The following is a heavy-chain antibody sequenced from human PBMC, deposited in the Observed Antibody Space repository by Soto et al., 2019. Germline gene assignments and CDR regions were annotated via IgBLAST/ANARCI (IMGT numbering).Heavy chain of an antibody. V-gene: IGHV3-7*01. CDR1: GFTFSSYW. J-gene: IGHJ4*02. CDR2: IKGDGSET. D-gene: IGHD2-15*01. Sequence: EVQLVESGGGLVQPGGSLRLSCAASGFTFSSYWMSWARQAPGKGLQWVANIKGDGSETCYPDFVKGRFTVSRDNAQNSLYLQMNSLRDEDTAVYYCARDIVVLVGATEVSDFWGQGTQVTVSS. CDR3: ARDIVVLVGATEVSDF.